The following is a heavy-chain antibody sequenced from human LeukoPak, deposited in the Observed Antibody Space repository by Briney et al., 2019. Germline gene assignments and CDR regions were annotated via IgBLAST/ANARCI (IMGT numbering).Heavy chain of an antibody. V-gene: IGHV3-21*04. CDR1: GFTFSSYS. J-gene: IGHJ6*02. CDR2: ISSSSYI. D-gene: IGHD1-26*01. Sequence: GGSLRLSCAASGFTFSSYSMNWVRQAPGKGLEWVSSISSSSYIYYADSVKGRFTISRDNSKNTLYLQMNSLTADDTALYYCARRKVGPTNYYYGVDVWGQGTTVTVSS. CDR3: ARRKVGPTNYYYGVDV.